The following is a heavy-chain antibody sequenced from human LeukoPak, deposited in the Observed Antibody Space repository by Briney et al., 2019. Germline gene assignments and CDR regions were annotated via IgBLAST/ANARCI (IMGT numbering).Heavy chain of an antibody. Sequence: PGGSLRLSCAASGIVFSRTAMNWARQSPGRGLEWLSAISGGGERTFYADSVKGRFTISRDNSKNMVYLQMNNLRADDTAIYYCGKDGGQYSSGPEFDPRGQGALVTVSS. CDR3: GKDGGQYSSGPEFDP. CDR2: ISGGGERT. CDR1: GIVFSRTA. D-gene: IGHD6-19*01. V-gene: IGHV3-23*01. J-gene: IGHJ5*02.